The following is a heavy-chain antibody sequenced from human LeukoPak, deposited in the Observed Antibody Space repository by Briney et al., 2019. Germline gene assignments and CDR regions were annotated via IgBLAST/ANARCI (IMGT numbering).Heavy chain of an antibody. D-gene: IGHD1-26*01. CDR3: ANDGRLSGSYGDLDY. CDR1: GFTFSTYA. CDR2: ISGNAGNT. Sequence: GGSLRLSCAASGFTFSTYAMSWVRQAPGKGLEWVSTISGNAGNTYYADSVKGRFTISRDNSKNTLYLQMNSLRAEDTAVYYCANDGRLSGSYGDLDYWGQGTLVTVSS. V-gene: IGHV3-23*01. J-gene: IGHJ4*02.